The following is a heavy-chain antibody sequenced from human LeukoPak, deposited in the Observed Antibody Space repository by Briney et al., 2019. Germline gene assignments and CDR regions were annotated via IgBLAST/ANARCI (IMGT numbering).Heavy chain of an antibody. CDR3: ARGRGIAVAGLHPYYYYGMDV. Sequence: PSETLSLTCAVYGGSFSGYYWSWTRQPPGKGLEWIGEINHSGSTNYNPSLKSRVTISVDTSKNQFSLKLSSVTAADTAVYYCARGRGIAVAGLHPYYYYGMDVWGQGTTVTVSS. V-gene: IGHV4-34*01. J-gene: IGHJ6*02. CDR2: INHSGST. D-gene: IGHD6-19*01. CDR1: GGSFSGYY.